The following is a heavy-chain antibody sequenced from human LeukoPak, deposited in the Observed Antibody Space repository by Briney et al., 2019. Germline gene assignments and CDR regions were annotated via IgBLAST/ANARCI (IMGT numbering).Heavy chain of an antibody. J-gene: IGHJ4*02. D-gene: IGHD2-15*01. CDR2: ISGSGGST. Sequence: PGASLGLSCAASGFTFSSYAMSWVRQAPGKGLEWVSAISGSGGSTYYADSVKGRFTISRDNSKNTLYLQMNSLRAEDTAVYYCADTPGYCSGGSCARAIDYWGQGTLVTASS. CDR1: GFTFSSYA. V-gene: IGHV3-23*01. CDR3: ADTPGYCSGGSCARAIDY.